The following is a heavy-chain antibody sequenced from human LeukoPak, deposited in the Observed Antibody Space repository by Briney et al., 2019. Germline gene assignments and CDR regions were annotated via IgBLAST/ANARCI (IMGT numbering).Heavy chain of an antibody. CDR2: INPNSGGT. J-gene: IGHJ4*02. D-gene: IGHD4-11*01. CDR3: ASQAGTVTTEYYFDY. V-gene: IGHV1-2*02. CDR1: GYTFTGYY. Sequence: ASVKVSCKASGYTFTGYYMHWVRQAPGQGLEWMGWINPNSGGTNYAQKFQGGVTMTRDTSISTAYMELSRLRSDDMAVYYCASQAGTVTTEYYFDYWGQGTLVTVSS.